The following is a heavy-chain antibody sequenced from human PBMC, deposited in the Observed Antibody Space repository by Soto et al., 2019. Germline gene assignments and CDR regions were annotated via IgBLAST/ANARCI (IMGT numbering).Heavy chain of an antibody. D-gene: IGHD4-17*01. CDR2: ISYDGSNK. J-gene: IGHJ5*02. V-gene: IGHV3-30-3*01. Sequence: GGSLRLSCAASGFTFSSYAMHWVRQAPGKGLEWVAVISYDGSNKYYADSVRGRFTISRDNSKNTLYLQMNSLRAEDTAVYYCARDADSTDYGDYPTLNWFDPWGQGTLVTVSX. CDR3: ARDADSTDYGDYPTLNWFDP. CDR1: GFTFSSYA.